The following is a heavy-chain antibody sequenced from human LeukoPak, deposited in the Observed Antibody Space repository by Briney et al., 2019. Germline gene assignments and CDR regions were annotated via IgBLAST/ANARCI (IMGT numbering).Heavy chain of an antibody. D-gene: IGHD3-10*01. CDR3: ARNHSITMVRGVRNYYYYMDV. CDR2: IYYSGRT. CDR1: GGSISSYY. Sequence: ASETLSLTCTVSGGSISSYYWTWIRQPPGKGLEWIGYIYYSGRTNYNPSLKSRVTISVDTSKNQFSLKLSSVTAADTAVYYCARNHSITMVRGVRNYYYYMDVWGKGTTVTVSS. J-gene: IGHJ6*03. V-gene: IGHV4-59*08.